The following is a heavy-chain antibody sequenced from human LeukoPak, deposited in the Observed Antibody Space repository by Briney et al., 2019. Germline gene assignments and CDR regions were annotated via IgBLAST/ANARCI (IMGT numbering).Heavy chain of an antibody. Sequence: SETLSLTCTVSGGSISSYYWSWIRQPPGKGLEWIGYIYYSGSTNYNPSLKSRVTISVDTSKNQFSLKLSSVTAADTAVHYCARELKEARNNWFDPWGQGTLVTVSS. J-gene: IGHJ5*02. CDR2: IYYSGST. CDR1: GGSISSYY. D-gene: IGHD6-6*01. V-gene: IGHV4-59*01. CDR3: ARELKEARNNWFDP.